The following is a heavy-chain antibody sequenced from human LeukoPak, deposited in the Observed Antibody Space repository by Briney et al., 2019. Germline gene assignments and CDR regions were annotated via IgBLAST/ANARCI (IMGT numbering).Heavy chain of an antibody. J-gene: IGHJ4*02. CDR2: IYSGGNT. Sequence: GGSLRLSCAASGFTVSSSYMTWVRQAPGKGLEWVSIIYSGGNTYYADSVQGRFTISRDNSKNTLYLQMNSLRAEDTAVYHCVKGRKRGRLLSSGESYTFDYWGQGTLVTVSS. V-gene: IGHV3-66*01. D-gene: IGHD3-10*01. CDR1: GFTVSSSY. CDR3: VKGRKRGRLLSSGESYTFDY.